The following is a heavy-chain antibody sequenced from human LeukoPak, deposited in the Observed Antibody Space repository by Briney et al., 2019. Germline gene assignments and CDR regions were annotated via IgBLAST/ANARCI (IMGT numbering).Heavy chain of an antibody. CDR3: ARVKSQYYYDPSDDAFDI. J-gene: IGHJ3*02. Sequence: ASVKVSCKVSGYTLTELSMHWVRQAPGKGLEWMGGFDPEDGETIYAQKFQGRVTMTEDTSTDTAYMELSSLRSEDTAVYYCARVKSQYYYDPSDDAFDIWGQGTMVTVSS. D-gene: IGHD3-22*01. CDR2: FDPEDGET. CDR1: GYTLTELS. V-gene: IGHV1-24*01.